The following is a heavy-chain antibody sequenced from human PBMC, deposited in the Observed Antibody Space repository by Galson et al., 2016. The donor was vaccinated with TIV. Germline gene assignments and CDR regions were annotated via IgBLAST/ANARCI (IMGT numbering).Heavy chain of an antibody. V-gene: IGHV1-69-2*01. CDR3: DRDFKWNDGGFDP. J-gene: IGHJ5*02. CDR2: VDPEDDET. D-gene: IGHD1-20*01. Sequence: VKVSCKVSGYKFSDYHMHWVQQAPGKGLEWLGRVDPEDDETIYSEKFQGRITITADTSTDSVYLEVGSLRSEDTAIYYCDRDFKWNDGGFDPWGQGSLVTVSS. CDR1: GYKFSDYH.